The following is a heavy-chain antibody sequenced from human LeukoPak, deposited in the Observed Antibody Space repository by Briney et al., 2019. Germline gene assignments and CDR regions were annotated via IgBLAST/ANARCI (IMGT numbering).Heavy chain of an antibody. D-gene: IGHD1-26*01. Sequence: GASVKVSCKASGGTFSSYAISWVRQAPGQGLEWMGGIIPIFGTANYAQKFQGRVTITADESTSTAYMELSSLGSEDTAVYYCARVGMLSGSYYDYYYYMDVWGKGTTVTVSS. CDR2: IIPIFGTA. CDR3: ARVGMLSGSYYDYYYYMDV. V-gene: IGHV1-69*13. CDR1: GGTFSSYA. J-gene: IGHJ6*03.